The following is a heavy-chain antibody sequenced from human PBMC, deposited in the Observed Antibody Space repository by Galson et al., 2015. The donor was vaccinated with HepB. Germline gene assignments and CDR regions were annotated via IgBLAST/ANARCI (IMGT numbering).Heavy chain of an antibody. V-gene: IGHV1-2*06. J-gene: IGHJ4*02. Sequence: CTASGYTFTGYYMHWVRQAPGQGLEWMGRINPNSGGTNYAQKFQGRVTMTRDTSISTAYMELSRLRSDDTAVYYCALLYDSSSDYWGQGTLVAVSS. CDR3: ALLYDSSSDY. CDR2: INPNSGGT. D-gene: IGHD3-22*01. CDR1: GYTFTGYY.